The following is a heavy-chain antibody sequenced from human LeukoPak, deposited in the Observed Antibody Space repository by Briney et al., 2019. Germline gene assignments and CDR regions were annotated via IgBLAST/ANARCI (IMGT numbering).Heavy chain of an antibody. CDR2: ISGTGTYI. Sequence: PGGSLRLSCAASGFSFSSYSMNWVRQAPGKGLEWVSLISGTGTYIYYADSVKGRFTISRDNAKNSTYLQMDSLRDEDTAVYYCARERGDYYHGMDVWGQGTTVTVSS. V-gene: IGHV3-21*01. D-gene: IGHD3-16*01. CDR1: GFSFSSYS. CDR3: ARERGDYYHGMDV. J-gene: IGHJ6*02.